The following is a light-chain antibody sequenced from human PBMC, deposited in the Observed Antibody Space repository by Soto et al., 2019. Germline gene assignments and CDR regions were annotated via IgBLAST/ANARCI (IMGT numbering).Light chain of an antibody. CDR1: SSDVGGYTY. V-gene: IGLV2-14*01. CDR2: EVS. Sequence: QSVLTQPASVSGSPGQSITISCTGTSSDVGGYTYVSWYQQHPGKAPKLMIFEVSNRPSGASNRFSGSKSGNTASLTISGLQAEDEADYYCSSYTSRNTLYVFGTGTKVTVL. J-gene: IGLJ1*01. CDR3: SSYTSRNTLYV.